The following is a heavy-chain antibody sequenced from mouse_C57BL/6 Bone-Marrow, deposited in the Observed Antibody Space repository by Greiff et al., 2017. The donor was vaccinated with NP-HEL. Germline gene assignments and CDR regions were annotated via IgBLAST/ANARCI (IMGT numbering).Heavy chain of an antibody. V-gene: IGHV2-6*01. J-gene: IGHJ3*01. CDR2: IWGVGST. CDR3: ASSHYYGSSYVRFAY. D-gene: IGHD1-1*01. Sequence: QLKESGPGPVPPSHRLSIPFTFSGFSLTSYGVDWVRQSPGKGLEWLGVIWGVGSTNYNSALKSRLSISKDNSKSQVFLKMNSLQTDDTAMYYCASSHYYGSSYVRFAYWGQGTLVTVSA. CDR1: GFSLTSYG.